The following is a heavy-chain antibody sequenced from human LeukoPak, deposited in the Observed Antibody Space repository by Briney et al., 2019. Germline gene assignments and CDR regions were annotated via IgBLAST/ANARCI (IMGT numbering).Heavy chain of an antibody. CDR3: ARDPRITMIPDAFDI. CDR2: ISRSSRII. Sequence: GGSLRLSCAASGFTFGNFEMNWVRQIPGKGLEWLSFISRSSRIIYYADSVKGRFTISRDNAKNSLYLQMNSLRAEDTAVYYCARDPRITMIPDAFDIWGQGTMVTVSS. CDR1: GFTFGNFE. D-gene: IGHD3-22*01. V-gene: IGHV3-48*03. J-gene: IGHJ3*02.